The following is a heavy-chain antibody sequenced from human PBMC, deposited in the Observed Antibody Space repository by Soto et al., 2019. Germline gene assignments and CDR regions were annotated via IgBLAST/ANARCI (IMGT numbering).Heavy chain of an antibody. CDR1: GFTSSRYG. CDR2: IWYDGSNK. CDR3: ARVSRGHPGYYYGMDV. D-gene: IGHD6-19*01. V-gene: IGHV3-33*01. J-gene: IGHJ6*02. Sequence: PGGSLRLSCAASGFTSSRYGMHWVRQAPGKGLEWVAVIWYDGSNKYYADSVKGRFTISRDNSKNTLYLQMNSLRAEDTAVYYCARVSRGHPGYYYGMDVWGQGTTVTVSS.